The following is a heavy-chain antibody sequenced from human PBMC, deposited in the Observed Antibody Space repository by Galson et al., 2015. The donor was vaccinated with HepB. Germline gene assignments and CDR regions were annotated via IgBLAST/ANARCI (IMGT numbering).Heavy chain of an antibody. J-gene: IGHJ5*02. CDR1: GCTFTSYG. V-gene: IGHV1-18*04. CDR2: ISAYNGNT. D-gene: IGHD2-2*01. Sequence: SVKVSCKASGCTFTSYGISWVRQAPGQGLEWMGWISAYNGNTNYAQKLQGRVTMTTDTSTSTAYMELRSLRSDDTAVYYCARGGCSSTSCHKIYNWFDPWGQGTLVTVSS. CDR3: ARGGCSSTSCHKIYNWFDP.